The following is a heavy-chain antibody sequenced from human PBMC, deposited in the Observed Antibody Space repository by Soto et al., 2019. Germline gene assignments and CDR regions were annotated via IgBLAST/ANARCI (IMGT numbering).Heavy chain of an antibody. CDR3: ARPFPDKTYYYSGMDV. Sequence: EVQLSQSGGGLVQPGESLSLSCSASGFTFSDFAMSWIRQSPRKGLEWVCTISRSGDRTFYADSVRGRLTVSRDNSKNALYLQVNSLRADDTAVYYCARPFPDKTYYYSGMDVWGQGTAVTVSS. CDR1: GFTFSDFA. D-gene: IGHD2-21*01. CDR2: ISRSGDRT. J-gene: IGHJ6*02. V-gene: IGHV3-23*01.